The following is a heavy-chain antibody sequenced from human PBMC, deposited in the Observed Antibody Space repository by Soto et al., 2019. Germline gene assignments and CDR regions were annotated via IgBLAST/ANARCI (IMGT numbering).Heavy chain of an antibody. CDR3: ARRMTTVKGYYYYGMDV. Sequence: PGESLKISCKGSGYSFTSYWISWVRQMPGKGLEWMGRIDPSDSYTNYSPSFQGHVTISADKSISTAYLQWSSLKASDTAMYYCARRMTTVKGYYYYGMDVWGQGTTVTV. CDR1: GYSFTSYW. CDR2: IDPSDSYT. V-gene: IGHV5-10-1*01. D-gene: IGHD4-4*01. J-gene: IGHJ6*02.